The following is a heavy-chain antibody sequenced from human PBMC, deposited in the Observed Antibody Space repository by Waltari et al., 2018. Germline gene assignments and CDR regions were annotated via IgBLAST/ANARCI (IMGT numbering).Heavy chain of an antibody. V-gene: IGHV3-23*04. J-gene: IGHJ3*02. CDR2: ISGSGGST. D-gene: IGHD3-3*01. CDR1: GFTFSSYA. CDR3: AKEVQLEWLRPASDAFDI. Sequence: EVQLVESGGGLVQPGGSLRLSCAASGFTFSSYAMSWVRQAPGKGLEWVSAISGSGGSTYYADSVKGWFTISRDNSKNTLYLQMNSLRAEDTAVYYCAKEVQLEWLRPASDAFDIWGQGTMVTVSS.